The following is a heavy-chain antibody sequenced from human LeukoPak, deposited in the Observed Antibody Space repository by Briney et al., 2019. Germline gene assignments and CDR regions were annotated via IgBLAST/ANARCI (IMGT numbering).Heavy chain of an antibody. Sequence: GGSLRLSCAASGFTFSSYWMHWVRQAPGKGLVWVSRINSDGSSTSYADSVKGRFTISRDNAKNSLYLQMNSLRAEDTALYYCAKGLREWELHGVDYWGQGTLVAVSS. J-gene: IGHJ4*02. D-gene: IGHD1-26*01. CDR2: INSDGSST. CDR1: GFTFSSYW. CDR3: AKGLREWELHGVDY. V-gene: IGHV3-74*01.